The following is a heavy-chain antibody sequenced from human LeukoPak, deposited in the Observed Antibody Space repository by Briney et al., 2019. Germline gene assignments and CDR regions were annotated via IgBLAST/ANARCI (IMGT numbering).Heavy chain of an antibody. CDR2: IYHSGST. Sequence: SETLSLTCTVSGGSISSYYWRWIRQPPGKGLEWIGYIYHSGSTKYNPSLKSRVTISVDTSKNQFSLILSSVTAADTAVYYCARDGYSGNDGLWGQGTLVTVSS. CDR3: ARDGYSGNDGL. J-gene: IGHJ4*02. CDR1: GGSISSYY. V-gene: IGHV4-59*01. D-gene: IGHD5-12*01.